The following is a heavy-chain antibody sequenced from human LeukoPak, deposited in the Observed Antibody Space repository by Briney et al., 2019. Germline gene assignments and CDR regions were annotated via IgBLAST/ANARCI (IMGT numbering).Heavy chain of an antibody. CDR2: ISGSGDIT. D-gene: IGHD1-26*01. J-gene: IGHJ3*02. CDR1: GFTFSTYA. Sequence: GGSLRLSCAASGFTFSTYAMSWVRQAPGKGLEWVSAISGSGDITYYADSVKGRFTISRDNSKNTLYLQMNSLRAEDTAVYYCAKFRGSYLAFDIWGQGTMVTVSS. V-gene: IGHV3-23*01. CDR3: AKFRGSYLAFDI.